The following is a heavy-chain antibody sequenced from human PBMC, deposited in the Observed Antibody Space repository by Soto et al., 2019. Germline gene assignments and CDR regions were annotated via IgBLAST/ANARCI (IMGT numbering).Heavy chain of an antibody. CDR1: GGSISSSSYH. J-gene: IGHJ6*02. CDR3: AREPAGSGSYYKSGGMDV. V-gene: IGHV4-39*07. D-gene: IGHD3-10*01. CDR2: IYYSGST. Sequence: PSETLSLTCTVSGGSISSSSYHWDWIRQPPGKGPEWIGSIYYSGSTYYNPSLKSRVTISVDTSKNQFSLKLSSVTAADTAVYYCAREPAGSGSYYKSGGMDVWGQGTTVTVSS.